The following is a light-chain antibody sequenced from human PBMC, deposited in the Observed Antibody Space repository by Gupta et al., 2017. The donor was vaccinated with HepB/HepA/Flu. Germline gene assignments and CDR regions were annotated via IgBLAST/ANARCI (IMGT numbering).Light chain of an antibody. J-gene: IGKJ4*01. Sequence: DLVMPQSPDSLAVSLGERATINCKSSQSVLYSSNNKNYLAWYQQKPGQTPKLLMDWASTRASAVAAPVTGTAPGPEVKLAVGDLQADDAAGYDWRVFGGGTK. CDR3: RV. V-gene: IGKV4-1*01. CDR2: WAS. CDR1: QSVLYSSNNKNY.